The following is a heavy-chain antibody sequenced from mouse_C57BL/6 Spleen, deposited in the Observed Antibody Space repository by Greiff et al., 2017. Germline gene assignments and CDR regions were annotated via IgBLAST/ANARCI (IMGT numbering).Heavy chain of an antibody. CDR2: IYPGDGDT. CDR1: GYAFSSYW. J-gene: IGHJ1*03. V-gene: IGHV1-80*01. D-gene: IGHD2-1*01. Sequence: VQLQQSGASVKISCKASGYAFSSYWMNWVKQRPGKGLEWIGQIYPGDGDTNYNGKFKGKATLTADKSSSTAYMQLSSLTSEDSAVYFCARLYYGNYGYFDVWGTGTTVTVSS. CDR3: ARLYYGNYGYFDV.